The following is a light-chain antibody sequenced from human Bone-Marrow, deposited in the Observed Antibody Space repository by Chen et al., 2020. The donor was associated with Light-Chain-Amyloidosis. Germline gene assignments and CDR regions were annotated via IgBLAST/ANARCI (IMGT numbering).Light chain of an antibody. J-gene: IGLJ2*01. CDR1: DLPTKY. CDR3: QSADSSGTYEVI. CDR2: RDT. V-gene: IGLV3-25*03. Sequence: SYELTQPPSVSVSPGQTARITCSGDDLPTKYAYWYQQKPGQAPVLVIHRDTERPSGISERFSGSSSGTTATLTISGVQAEDEADYHSQSADSSGTYEVIFGGGTKRTVL.